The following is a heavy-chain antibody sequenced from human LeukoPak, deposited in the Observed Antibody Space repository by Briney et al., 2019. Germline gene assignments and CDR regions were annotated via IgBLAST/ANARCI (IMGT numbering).Heavy chain of an antibody. V-gene: IGHV4-38-2*01. CDR3: ARVATTTNPPQRPFDY. Sequence: KPSETLSLTCAVSGYSISSGYYWGWIRQPPGKGLEWIESIYYSGSTYYNPSLKSRVTISVDTSKNQFSLKLSSVTAADTAVYYCARVATTTNPPQRPFDYWGQGTLVTVSS. D-gene: IGHD5-12*01. J-gene: IGHJ4*02. CDR2: IYYSGST. CDR1: GYSISSGYY.